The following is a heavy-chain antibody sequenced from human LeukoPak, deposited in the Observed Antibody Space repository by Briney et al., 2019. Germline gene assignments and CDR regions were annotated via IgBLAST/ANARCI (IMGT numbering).Heavy chain of an antibody. Sequence: SQTLSLTCTVSGGSISSGSYYWSWIRQPAGRGLEWIGRIHTSGSTNYNPSLKSRVTISVDTSKNQFSLKLSSVTAADTAVYYCARGRITMVRGVKGGFDPWGQGTLVTVSS. CDR1: GGSISSGSYY. CDR3: ARGRITMVRGVKGGFDP. D-gene: IGHD3-10*01. J-gene: IGHJ5*02. V-gene: IGHV4-61*02. CDR2: IHTSGST.